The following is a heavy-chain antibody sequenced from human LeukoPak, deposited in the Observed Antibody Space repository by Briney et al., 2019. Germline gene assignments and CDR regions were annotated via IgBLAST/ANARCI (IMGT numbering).Heavy chain of an antibody. J-gene: IGHJ5*01. Sequence: SETLSLTCTVSGGSISSYYWSWIRQPPGKGLEWIGYIYTSGSTNYNPSLKSRVTISVDTSKNKFSLTLSSLIAAASAVYYCAGPPITACGRYNWFDSGGQGTLGTVSA. V-gene: IGHV4-4*09. CDR1: GGSISSYY. CDR2: IYTSGST. D-gene: IGHD6-6*01. CDR3: AGPPITACGRYNWFDS.